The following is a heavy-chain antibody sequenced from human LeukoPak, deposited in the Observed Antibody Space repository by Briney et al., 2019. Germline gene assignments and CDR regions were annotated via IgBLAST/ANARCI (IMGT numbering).Heavy chain of an antibody. CDR2: IYHSGRT. J-gene: IGHJ4*02. CDR3: ARDNISPGIAAAGTVD. CDR1: GYSISSGYH. Sequence: SETLSLTCTVSGYSISSGYHWGWIRQPPGKGLEWIGSIYHSGRTYYNPSLKSRVTISVDTSKNQFSVKLSSVTAADTAVYYCARDNISPGIAAAGTVDWGQGTLVTVSS. D-gene: IGHD6-13*01. V-gene: IGHV4-38-2*02.